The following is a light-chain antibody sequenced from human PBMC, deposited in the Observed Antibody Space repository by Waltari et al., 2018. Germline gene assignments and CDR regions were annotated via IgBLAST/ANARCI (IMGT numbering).Light chain of an antibody. V-gene: IGKV1-33*01. Sequence: DVQMTQSPSSLSASVGDRITITCQATRDIDTDLNWYQHKPGKAPKLLIYDADTLQRGVPSRCSGSGSGTHFSFTINNLQPDDFATYYCQQCSTLPFTFGEGT. CDR3: QQCSTLPFT. J-gene: IGKJ4*01. CDR2: DAD. CDR1: RDIDTD.